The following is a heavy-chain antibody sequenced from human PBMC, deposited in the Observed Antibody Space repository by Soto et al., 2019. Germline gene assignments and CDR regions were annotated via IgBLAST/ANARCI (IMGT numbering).Heavy chain of an antibody. D-gene: IGHD6-19*01. V-gene: IGHV4-39*01. CDR1: GGSISSSSYY. J-gene: IGHJ6*02. CDR2: IYYSGST. CDR3: ARHIGSRIAVAAGMDV. Sequence: KASETLSLTCTVSGGSISSSSYYWGWIRQPPGKGLEWIGSIYYSGSTYYNPSLKSRVTISVDTSKNQFSLKLSSVTAADTAVYYCARHIGSRIAVAAGMDVWGQGTTVTVSS.